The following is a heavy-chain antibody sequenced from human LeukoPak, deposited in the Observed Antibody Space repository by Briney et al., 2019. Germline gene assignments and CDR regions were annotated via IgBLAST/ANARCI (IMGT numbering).Heavy chain of an antibody. CDR1: GFTFSSYA. Sequence: GGSLRLSCAASGFTFSSYAMSWVRQAPGKGLEWVSTISGSGGTTYYADSVKGRITISRDTSKNTLYLQMNSLRAEETAIYYCAKDQPSAYNWNYDYFDYWGQGTLVTVSS. CDR3: AKDQPSAYNWNYDYFDY. J-gene: IGHJ4*02. V-gene: IGHV3-23*01. CDR2: ISGSGGTT. D-gene: IGHD1-7*01.